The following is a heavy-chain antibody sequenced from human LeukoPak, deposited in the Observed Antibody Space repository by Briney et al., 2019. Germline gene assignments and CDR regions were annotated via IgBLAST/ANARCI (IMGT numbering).Heavy chain of an antibody. J-gene: IGHJ3*02. D-gene: IGHD4-23*01. CDR1: GYSFTGYY. V-gene: IGHV1-2*02. Sequence: ASVKVSCKASGYSFTGYYMHWVRQAPGQGLEYMGWINPNSGDTNFPQKFQGRVTMTRDTSISTVYMELSRLRSDDTAVYYCARDGYGGNPGGIWGQGTMVTVSS. CDR2: INPNSGDT. CDR3: ARDGYGGNPGGI.